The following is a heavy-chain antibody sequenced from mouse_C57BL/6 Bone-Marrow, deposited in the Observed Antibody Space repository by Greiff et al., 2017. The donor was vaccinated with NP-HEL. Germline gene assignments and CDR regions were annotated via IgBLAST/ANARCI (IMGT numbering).Heavy chain of an antibody. V-gene: IGHV1-69*01. CDR1: GYTFTSYW. Sequence: VQLQQPGAELVMPGASVKLSCKASGYTFTSYWMHWVKQRPGQGLEWIGEIDPSDSYTNYNQKFKGKSTLTVDKSSSTAYMQLSSLTTEDSAVDYCARESYYGSSYWYCDVGGTGTTVTVSS. CDR3: ARESYYGSSYWYCDV. CDR2: IDPSDSYT. J-gene: IGHJ1*03. D-gene: IGHD1-1*01.